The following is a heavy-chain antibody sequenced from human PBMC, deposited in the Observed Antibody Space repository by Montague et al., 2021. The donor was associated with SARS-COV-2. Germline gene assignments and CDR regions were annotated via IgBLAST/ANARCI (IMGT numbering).Heavy chain of an antibody. J-gene: IGHJ6*03. CDR2: INHGGST. V-gene: IGHV4-34*01. CDR3: ARLRDGVVPSPILGIGPYFTYYYLDV. D-gene: IGHD2-15*01. CDR1: GGSFSGYY. Sequence: SETLSLTCAVHGGSFSGYYWNWIRQRPGKGLEWIGEINHGGSTNYNPSLKNSLTISADTSKNQFSLKLTSVAATATAVYYCARLRDGVVPSPILGIGPYFTYYYLDVWGKGTTVTVS.